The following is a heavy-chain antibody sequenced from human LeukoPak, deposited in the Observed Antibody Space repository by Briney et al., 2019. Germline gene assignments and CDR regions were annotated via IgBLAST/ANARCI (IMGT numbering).Heavy chain of an antibody. V-gene: IGHV4-38-2*01. CDR3: ARHACYDHYYYYYYMDV. D-gene: IGHD3-3*01. J-gene: IGHJ6*03. CDR2: IYHSGST. Sequence: PSETLSLTCAVSGYSISSGYYWGWIRQPPGKGLEWIGSIYHSGSTYYNPSLKSRVTISVDTSKNQFSLKLSSVTAADTAVYYCARHACYDHYYYYYYMDVWGKGTTVTVSS. CDR1: GYSISSGYY.